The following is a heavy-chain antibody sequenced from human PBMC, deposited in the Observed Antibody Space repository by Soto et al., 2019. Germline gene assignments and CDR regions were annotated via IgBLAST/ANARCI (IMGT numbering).Heavy chain of an antibody. D-gene: IGHD5-18*01. CDR3: ATSVTSAMAFDY. CDR2: INPNGGST. CDR1: GYTFTHYY. V-gene: IGHV1-46*01. J-gene: IGHJ4*02. Sequence: QVQLVQSGAEVKKPGASVKVSCKASGYTFTHYYMHWVRQAPGQGLEWMGIINPNGGSTTYAQRFADGFTMTRDTSTSTVYMELSSLRSEDSAVYYCATSVTSAMAFDYWGQGTLVTVSS.